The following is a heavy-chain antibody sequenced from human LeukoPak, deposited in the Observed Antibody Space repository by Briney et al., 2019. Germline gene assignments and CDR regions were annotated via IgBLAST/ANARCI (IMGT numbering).Heavy chain of an antibody. CDR2: IYHSGST. J-gene: IGHJ4*02. D-gene: IGHD6-13*01. CDR1: GYSISSGYY. V-gene: IGHV4-38-2*02. Sequence: SETLSLTCTVSGYSISSGYYWGWIRQPPGKGLEWIGSIYHSGSTYYNPSLRSRVTISVDTSKNQFSLKLSSVTAADTAVYYCARFYSYSSSWYLFDYWGQGTLVTVSS. CDR3: ARFYSYSSSWYLFDY.